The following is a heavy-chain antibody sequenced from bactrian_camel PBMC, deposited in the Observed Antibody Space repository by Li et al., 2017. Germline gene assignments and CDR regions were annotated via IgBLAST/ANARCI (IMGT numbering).Heavy chain of an antibody. CDR2: IYTGGDST. D-gene: IGHD2*01. V-gene: IGHV3S1*01. J-gene: IGHJ6*01. Sequence: HVQLVESGGGSVQAGGSLRLSCASSGYSRSGYSLAWSRQAPGREREGVATIYTGGDSTYYTDSVKGRFTISQDSEPRLYLQMNGLKPEDTAKYYCAADPRCSGTFDSFRVFGYWGQGTQVTVS. CDR1: GYSRSGYS. CDR3: AADPRCSGTFDSFRVFGY.